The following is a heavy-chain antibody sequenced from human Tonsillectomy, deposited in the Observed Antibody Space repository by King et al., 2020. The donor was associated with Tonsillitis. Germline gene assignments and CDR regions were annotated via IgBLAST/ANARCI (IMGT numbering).Heavy chain of an antibody. D-gene: IGHD6-13*01. CDR3: ARHQHGIAAQRSPLNDAFDI. V-gene: IGHV4-39*01. J-gene: IGHJ3*02. CDR1: GGSISSSSYY. Sequence: LQLQESGPGLVKPSETLSLTCIVSGGSISSSSYYWGWIRQPPGKGLEWIGSSYYSGSTYYNPSLKSRVTISVDTSKNQFSLKLSSVTAADTAVYYCARHQHGIAAQRSPLNDAFDIRGQGAMVIVSS. CDR2: SYYSGST.